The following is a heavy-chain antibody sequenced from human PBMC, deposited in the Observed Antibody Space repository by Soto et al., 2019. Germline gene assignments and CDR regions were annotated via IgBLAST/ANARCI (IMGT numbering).Heavy chain of an antibody. CDR1: GFTFSSYG. J-gene: IGHJ3*02. CDR3: ASSSITMVRGVMSDAFDI. D-gene: IGHD3-10*01. Sequence: PGGSLRLSCAASGFTFSSYGMHWVRQAPGKGLEWVAVIWYDGSNKYYADSVKGRFTISRDNSKNTLYLQMNSLRAEDTAVYYCASSSITMVRGVMSDAFDIRGQGTMVTVSS. V-gene: IGHV3-33*01. CDR2: IWYDGSNK.